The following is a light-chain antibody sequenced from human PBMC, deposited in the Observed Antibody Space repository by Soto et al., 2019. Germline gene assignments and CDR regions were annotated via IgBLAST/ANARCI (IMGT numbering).Light chain of an antibody. Sequence: DIQMTQSPSALSASVGDIVTITCRASQSISSWLAWYQQKPGKAPRLLIYDASYLERGVPSRFSGSGSGTEFTLTISDLQPDDLATYYCQQYNNFWTFGPGTKVEI. CDR1: QSISSW. V-gene: IGKV1-5*01. CDR2: DAS. CDR3: QQYNNFWT. J-gene: IGKJ1*01.